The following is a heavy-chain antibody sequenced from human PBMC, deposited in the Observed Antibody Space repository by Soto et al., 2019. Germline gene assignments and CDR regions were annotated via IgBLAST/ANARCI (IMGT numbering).Heavy chain of an antibody. J-gene: IGHJ6*02. CDR3: ASCPSKNWRGVPRPYFYYYGMDV. V-gene: IGHV1-69*01. CDR2: IIPVFGTT. D-gene: IGHD3-3*01. Sequence: GASVKVSCKSFGGIFSSYAISWVRQAPGQGLELMLGIIPVFGTTNYAQKFQGRVTITADESTSTAYMELSSLRSEDTAVYYCASCPSKNWRGVPRPYFYYYGMDVWRQGTTVTAYS. CDR1: GGIFSSYA.